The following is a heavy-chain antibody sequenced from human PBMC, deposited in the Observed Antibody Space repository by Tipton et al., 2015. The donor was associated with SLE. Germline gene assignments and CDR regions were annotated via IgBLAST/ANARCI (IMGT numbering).Heavy chain of an antibody. D-gene: IGHD3-3*02. J-gene: IGHJ5*02. V-gene: IGHV4-59*01. CDR3: ARGPPFMEWERNWFDP. CDR1: GGSIRSYY. Sequence: LRLSCTVSGGSIRSYYWTWIRQPPGKRLEWIAYIYHSGITNYNPSLQSRVTISVDRSKNQFSLKLTSVTAADTAVYYCARGPPFMEWERNWFDPWGQGTQVTASS. CDR2: IYHSGIT.